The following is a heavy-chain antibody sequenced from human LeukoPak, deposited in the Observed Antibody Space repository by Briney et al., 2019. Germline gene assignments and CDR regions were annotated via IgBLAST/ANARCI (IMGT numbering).Heavy chain of an antibody. V-gene: IGHV4-39*01. CDR1: GGSISSSSYY. CDR3: ASVYCRSTSCWSDY. D-gene: IGHD2-2*01. Sequence: SETLSLTCTVSGGSISSSSYYWGWIRQPPGKGLEWIGSMYYSGSTYYSPSLKSRVTISVDTSKNQFSLKLSSVTAADTAVYYCASVYCRSTSCWSDYWGQGTLVTVSS. CDR2: MYYSGST. J-gene: IGHJ4*02.